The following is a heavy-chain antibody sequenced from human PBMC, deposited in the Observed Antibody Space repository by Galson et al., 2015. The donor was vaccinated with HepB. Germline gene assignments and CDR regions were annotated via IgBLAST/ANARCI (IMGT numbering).Heavy chain of an antibody. CDR2: ISYDGSNK. CDR1: GFTFSSYG. J-gene: IGHJ3*02. V-gene: IGHV3-30*18. D-gene: IGHD1-26*01. Sequence: SLRLSCAASGFTFSSYGMHWVRQAPGKGLEWVAVISYDGSNKYYADSVKGRFTISRDNSKNTLYLQMNSLRAEDTAVYYCAKIVGAPAFDSVAGDAFDIWGQGTMVTVSS. CDR3: AKIVGAPAFDSVAGDAFDI.